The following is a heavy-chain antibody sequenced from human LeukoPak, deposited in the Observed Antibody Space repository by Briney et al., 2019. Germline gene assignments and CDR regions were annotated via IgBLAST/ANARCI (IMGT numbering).Heavy chain of an antibody. Sequence: GRSLRLSCAASGFXFSSYGIHWVRQAPGKGLEWVAVIWYDGSNKYYADSVKGRFTISRDNSKNTLYLQMNSLRAEDTAVYYCARDAVDSYGMDVWGQGTTVTVSS. CDR1: GFXFSSYG. CDR3: ARDAVDSYGMDV. J-gene: IGHJ6*02. D-gene: IGHD6-19*01. V-gene: IGHV3-33*01. CDR2: IWYDGSNK.